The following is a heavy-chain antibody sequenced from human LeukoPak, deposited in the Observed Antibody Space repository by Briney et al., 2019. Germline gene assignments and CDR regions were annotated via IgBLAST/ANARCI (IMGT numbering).Heavy chain of an antibody. CDR2: ISHTDDPS. CDR1: GFTFSSFT. Sequence: GGSLRLSCAASGFTFSSFTMIWVRQAPGKGLGWVSSISHTDDPSRYADSVRGRFTISRDNSKNTLYLQMNSLRAEDTAVYYCAKDDIAPNWFDPWGQGTLVTVSS. D-gene: IGHD5-12*01. J-gene: IGHJ5*02. CDR3: AKDDIAPNWFDP. V-gene: IGHV3-23*01.